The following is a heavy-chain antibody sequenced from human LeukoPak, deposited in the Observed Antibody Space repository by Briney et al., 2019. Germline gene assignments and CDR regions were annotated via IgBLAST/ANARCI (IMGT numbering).Heavy chain of an antibody. Sequence: ASVKVSFKASGYTFTSYGISWVRQAPGQGLEWMGWISAYNGNTNYAQKLQGRVTMTTDTSTSTAYMELRSLRSDDTAVYYCARDLAPYGSGTHNWFDPWGQETLVTVSS. J-gene: IGHJ5*02. V-gene: IGHV1-18*01. CDR1: GYTFTSYG. CDR3: ARDLAPYGSGTHNWFDP. D-gene: IGHD3-10*01. CDR2: ISAYNGNT.